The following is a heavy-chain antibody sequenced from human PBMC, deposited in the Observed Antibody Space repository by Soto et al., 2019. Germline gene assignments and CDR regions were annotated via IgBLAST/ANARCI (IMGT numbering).Heavy chain of an antibody. V-gene: IGHV4-59*01. D-gene: IGHD3-3*01. CDR1: DDSISSYY. J-gene: IGHJ6*03. CDR3: ARDQAGTIFGLPTHYYYMDV. CDR2: THYTGST. Sequence: QVRLQESGPGLVKPSETLSLTCTVSDDSISSYYWSWIRQVPGKGLEWIGYTHYTGSTNYNPSLKSLVTLSVDTSKTPFSLRLTSVTAADTAVYYCARDQAGTIFGLPTHYYYMDVWGKGTTVIVSS.